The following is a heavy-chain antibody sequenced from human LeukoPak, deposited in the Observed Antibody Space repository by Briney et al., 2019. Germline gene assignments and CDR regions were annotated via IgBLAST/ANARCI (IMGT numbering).Heavy chain of an antibody. CDR2: FSGSGGST. Sequence: GGSLRLSCAASGFTFSSYAMCWVRQAPGKGLEWVSGFSGSGGSTYYADSVEGRFTISRDNSKNTLYLQMNSVRAEDTAVYYCAKDRFGRYYDTHWGQGTLGTVSS. J-gene: IGHJ4*02. D-gene: IGHD3-22*01. V-gene: IGHV3-23*01. CDR3: AKDRFGRYYDTH. CDR1: GFTFSSYA.